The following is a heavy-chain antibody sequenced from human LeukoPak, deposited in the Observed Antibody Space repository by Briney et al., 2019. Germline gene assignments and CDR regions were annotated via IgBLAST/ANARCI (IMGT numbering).Heavy chain of an antibody. J-gene: IGHJ4*02. D-gene: IGHD1-26*01. Sequence: SETLSLTCTVSGGSIRSYWSWIRQPAGKGLEWIGRIYGSGSTDYNPSLKSRVTMSIDTSKNQFSLNLISVTAADTAVYYCARSGSYSGPYVYWGQGTVVTVSS. CDR1: GGSIRSY. CDR3: ARSGSYSGPYVY. V-gene: IGHV4-4*07. CDR2: IYGSGST.